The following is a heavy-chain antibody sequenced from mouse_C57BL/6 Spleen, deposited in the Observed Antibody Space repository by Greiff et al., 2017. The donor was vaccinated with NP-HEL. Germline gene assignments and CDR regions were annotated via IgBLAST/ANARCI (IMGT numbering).Heavy chain of an antibody. V-gene: IGHV1-53*01. CDR2: IKPSNGGT. J-gene: IGHJ3*01. Sequence: QVQLQQPGTELVKPGASVKLSCKASGYTFTSYWMHCVKQRPGQGLEWIGNIKPSNGGTTYNEKLQSKATLTVDKSSSTAYMQLSSLTSEDSAGYYCARSDCYWFAYWGQGTLVTVSA. D-gene: IGHD2-4*01. CDR3: ARSDCYWFAY. CDR1: GYTFTSYW.